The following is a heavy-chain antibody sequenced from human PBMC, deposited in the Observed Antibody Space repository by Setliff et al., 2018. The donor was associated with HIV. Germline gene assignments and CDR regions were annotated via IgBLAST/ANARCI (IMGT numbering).Heavy chain of an antibody. CDR3: ARSFPYYYESGGVYAMDV. D-gene: IGHD3-22*01. V-gene: IGHV3-20*04. CDR1: GFTFEDYG. J-gene: IGHJ6*02. CDR2: ISWGGGGT. Sequence: GGSLRLSCAASGFTFEDYGMSWVRQVPGKGLEWVSGISWGGGGTGYAGSVKGRFTISRDDAKNSLYLQMSSLRVEDTALYFCARSFPYYYESGGVYAMDVWGLGTTVTVSS.